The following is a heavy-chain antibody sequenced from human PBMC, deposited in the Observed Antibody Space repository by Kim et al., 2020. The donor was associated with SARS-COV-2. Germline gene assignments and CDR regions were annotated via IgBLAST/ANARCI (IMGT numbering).Heavy chain of an antibody. CDR1: GGSISSGGYY. CDR3: ARGRWSAAAATVRGDYFDY. J-gene: IGHJ4*02. D-gene: IGHD6-13*01. V-gene: IGHV4-31*03. Sequence: SETLSLTCTVSGGSISSGGYYWSWIRQHPGKGLEWIGYIYYSGSTYYNPSLKSRVTISVDTSKNQFSLKLSSVTAADTAVYYCARGRWSAAAATVRGDYFDYWGQGTLVTVSS. CDR2: IYYSGST.